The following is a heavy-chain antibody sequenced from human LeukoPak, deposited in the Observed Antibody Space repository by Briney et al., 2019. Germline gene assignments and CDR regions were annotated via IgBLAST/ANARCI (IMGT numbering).Heavy chain of an antibody. J-gene: IGHJ6*03. V-gene: IGHV1-69*05. CDR1: GGTFSSYA. Sequence: SVKVSCKASGGTFSSYAISWVRQAPGQGLEWMGGITPIFGTANYAQKFQGRVTITTDESTSTAYMELSSLRSEDTAVYYCARGGPDLTHHYYYYMDVWGKGTTVTVSS. CDR2: ITPIFGTA. CDR3: ARGGPDLTHHYYYYMDV.